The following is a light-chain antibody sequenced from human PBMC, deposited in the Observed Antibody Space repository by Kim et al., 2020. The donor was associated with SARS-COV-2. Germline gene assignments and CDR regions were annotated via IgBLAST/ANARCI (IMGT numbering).Light chain of an antibody. J-gene: IGKJ4*01. CDR1: HSVNNY. Sequence: EIVLTQSPATLSLSPGDRATLSCRASHSVNNYLAWYQQKPGQPPRLLIYDASNRATGIPARFSGSGSGGDYTLTISSLEPEDSAIYYCQQRSNWLTFGGGTKVDIK. CDR3: QQRSNWLT. V-gene: IGKV3-11*02. CDR2: DAS.